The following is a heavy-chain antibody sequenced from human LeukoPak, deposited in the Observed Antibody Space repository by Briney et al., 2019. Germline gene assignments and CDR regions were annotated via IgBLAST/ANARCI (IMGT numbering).Heavy chain of an antibody. CDR2: ISISGGST. CDR3: AKMYYYGSGSYYLYYFDY. CDR1: GFTFSSYA. V-gene: IGHV3-23*01. J-gene: IGHJ4*02. Sequence: GGSLRLSCAASGFTFSSYAMSWVRQAPGKGLEWVSTISISGGSTYYADSVKGRFTISRDNSKNTLYLQMNSLRAEDTAVYYCAKMYYYGSGSYYLYYFDYWGQGTLVTVSS. D-gene: IGHD3-10*01.